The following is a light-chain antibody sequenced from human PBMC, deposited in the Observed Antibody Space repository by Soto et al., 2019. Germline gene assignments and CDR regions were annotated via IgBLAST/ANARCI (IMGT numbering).Light chain of an antibody. Sequence: EIVLTQSPGTLSLSAGERATLSCRASQSVSSTFLAWYQQKPGQAPRILIFGVTNRATGIPDRFTGSGSGTYLPLTIGLLDPEEFAVYYCVQFVSAPPRTFGQATTVHIK. CDR2: GVT. J-gene: IGKJ1*01. CDR3: VQFVSAPPRT. CDR1: QSVSSTF. V-gene: IGKV3-20*01.